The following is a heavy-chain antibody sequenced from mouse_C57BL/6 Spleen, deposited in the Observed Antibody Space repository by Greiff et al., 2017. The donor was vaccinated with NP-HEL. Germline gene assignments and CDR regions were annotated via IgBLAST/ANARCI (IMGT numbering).Heavy chain of an antibody. J-gene: IGHJ3*01. D-gene: IGHD1-1*01. CDR1: GYTFTEYT. Sequence: QVHVKQSGAELVKPGASVKLSCKASGYTFTEYTIHWVKQRSGQGLEWIGWFYPGGGSIKYNEKFKAKATLTADKSSSTVYMELSRLTSEDSAVEFSARHEYNYYGSSYAWFAYWGQGTLVTVSA. CDR3: ARHEYNYYGSSYAWFAY. CDR2: FYPGGGSI. V-gene: IGHV1-62-2*01.